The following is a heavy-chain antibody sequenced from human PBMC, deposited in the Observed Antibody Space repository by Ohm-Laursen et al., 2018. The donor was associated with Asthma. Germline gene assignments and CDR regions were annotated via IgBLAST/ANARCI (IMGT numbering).Heavy chain of an antibody. CDR3: ARIGPEWELPGREYSLHH. CDR1: GFTFTTFW. Sequence: SLRLSCAAYGFTFTTFWMHWVRQAPGKGLEWVASISTASSFIYYADSVRGRFTTSRDNARNSVYLQMNSLRAEDTALYYCARIGPEWELPGREYSLHHWGEGTLVTVSS. V-gene: IGHV3-21*01. D-gene: IGHD1-26*01. J-gene: IGHJ1*01. CDR2: ISTASSFI.